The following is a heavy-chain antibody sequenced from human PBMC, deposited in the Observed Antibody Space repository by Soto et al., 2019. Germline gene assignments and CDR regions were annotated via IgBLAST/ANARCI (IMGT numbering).Heavy chain of an antibody. CDR2: IIPIFGTT. V-gene: IGHV1-69*13. CDR3: ARTTVTTGFYYGMDL. J-gene: IGHJ6*02. D-gene: IGHD4-17*01. Sequence: ASVKVSCKASGGTFSSHAISWVRQAPGRGLEWMGGIIPIFGTTNYAQNFRARVTITADESTSTAYMELSSLTSEDTAVYYCARTTVTTGFYYGMDLWGQGTMVTVSS. CDR1: GGTFSSHA.